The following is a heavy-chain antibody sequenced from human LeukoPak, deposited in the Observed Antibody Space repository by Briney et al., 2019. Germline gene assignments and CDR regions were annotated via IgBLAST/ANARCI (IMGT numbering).Heavy chain of an antibody. CDR3: ARAGGYCGRISCPYYFDY. J-gene: IGHJ4*02. V-gene: IGHV1-2*02. CDR1: GYTFTGYY. Sequence: ASVKVSCKASGYTFTGYYMHWVRQAPGQGLEWMGWINPNSGDTNYAQKFQGRVTMTRDTSISTAYMELSSLRSEDTAVYYCARAGGYCGRISCPYYFDYWGQGSLVAVSS. D-gene: IGHD2-15*01. CDR2: INPNSGDT.